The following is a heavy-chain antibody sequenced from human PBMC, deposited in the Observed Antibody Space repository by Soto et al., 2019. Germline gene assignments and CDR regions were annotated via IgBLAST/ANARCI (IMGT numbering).Heavy chain of an antibody. Sequence: PGESLKISCKASGYSFTTYWIGWVRQMPGKGLEYMGIIHPTDSDTRYSPSFQGQVTISVDKSISTAYLQWSSLKASDTAMYYCARSMVRGDKHDSWGQGTLVTVSS. CDR3: ARSMVRGDKHDS. V-gene: IGHV5-51*01. CDR1: GYSFTTYW. CDR2: IHPTDSDT. J-gene: IGHJ4*02. D-gene: IGHD3-10*01.